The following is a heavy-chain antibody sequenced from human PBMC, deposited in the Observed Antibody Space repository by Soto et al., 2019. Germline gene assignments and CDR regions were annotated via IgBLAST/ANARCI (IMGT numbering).Heavy chain of an antibody. D-gene: IGHD3-22*01. Sequence: SETLSLTCTVSGGSISSGGYYWSWIRQHPGKGLEWIGYIYYSGSTYYNPSLKSRVTISVDTSKSQFSLKLSSVTAADTAVYYCARDRWYSSGYDYYYYGMDVWGQGTTVTVSS. CDR3: ARDRWYSSGYDYYYYGMDV. V-gene: IGHV4-31*03. CDR2: IYYSGST. J-gene: IGHJ6*02. CDR1: GGSISSGGYY.